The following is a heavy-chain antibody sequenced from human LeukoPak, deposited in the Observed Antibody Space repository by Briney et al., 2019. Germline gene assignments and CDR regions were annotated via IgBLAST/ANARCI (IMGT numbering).Heavy chain of an antibody. CDR3: ARLAWGRLDY. D-gene: IGHD7-27*01. CDR1: GYSISSGYY. V-gene: IGHV4-38-2*02. Sequence: SETLSLTCSVSGYSISSGYYWGWIRQPPGKGLEWIGSIYQSGSTYYNPSLKSRVTISVDTSKNQFSLKLSSVTAADTAVYFCARLAWGRLDYWGQGALVTVSS. CDR2: IYQSGST. J-gene: IGHJ4*02.